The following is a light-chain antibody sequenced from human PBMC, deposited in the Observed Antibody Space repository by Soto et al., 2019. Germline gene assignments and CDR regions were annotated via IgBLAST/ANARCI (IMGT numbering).Light chain of an antibody. CDR2: EGF. V-gene: IGLV2-23*01. CDR1: SSGLGNYNL. J-gene: IGLJ3*02. Sequence: QSVRTQPASVSGSPGQSITISCTGTSSGLGNYNLVSWYQQYPGKAPKLLIYEGFKRPSGISNRFSGSKLGNTASLTISGLQAEDEADYYCFSYATNTTFWAFGGGTKLTVL. CDR3: FSYATNTTFWA.